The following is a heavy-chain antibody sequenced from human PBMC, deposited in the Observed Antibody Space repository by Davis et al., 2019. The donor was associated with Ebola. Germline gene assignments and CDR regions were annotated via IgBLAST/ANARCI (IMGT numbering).Heavy chain of an antibody. D-gene: IGHD4-17*01. Sequence: GGSLRLSCAASGFTFSSYWMSWVRQAPGKGLEWVANIKQDGSEKYYVDSVKGRFTISRDNAKNSLYLQMNSLRAEDTAVYYCARDRSVTTVTNFDYWGQGTLVTVSS. J-gene: IGHJ4*02. CDR3: ARDRSVTTVTNFDY. CDR1: GFTFSSYW. CDR2: IKQDGSEK. V-gene: IGHV3-7*01.